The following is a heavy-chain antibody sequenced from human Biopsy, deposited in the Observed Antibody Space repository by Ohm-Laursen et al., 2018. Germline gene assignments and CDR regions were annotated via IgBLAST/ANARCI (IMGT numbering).Heavy chain of an antibody. V-gene: IGHV1-69*13. J-gene: IGHJ4*02. Sequence: SVKVSCKASGGAFTNYAINWVRQAPGHGLEWMGGIITVSETAGYAERFQGRVTITADVTTTTAYMELRSLRSEDTAVYYCAADINVWNANYWGQGTQVTVSS. CDR2: IITVSETA. CDR3: AADINVWNANY. CDR1: GGAFTNYA. D-gene: IGHD1-1*01.